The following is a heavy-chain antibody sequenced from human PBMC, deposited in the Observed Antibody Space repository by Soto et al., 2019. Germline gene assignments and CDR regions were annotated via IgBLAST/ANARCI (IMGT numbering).Heavy chain of an antibody. CDR3: AKDLGGYLVGPIDN. V-gene: IGHV3-23*04. CDR1: GFTFINYA. CDR2: IGGSGNHT. D-gene: IGHD5-12*01. Sequence: EVLLVESGGGLVQPRGSLRLSCVATGFTFINYAMSWVRQAPGKRLEWVAGIGGSGNHTFYADSAKGRFTVSRDNSRNTVYLQMNSLRAEDTAIYYCAKDLGGYLVGPIDNGGQGSLVIV. J-gene: IGHJ4*02.